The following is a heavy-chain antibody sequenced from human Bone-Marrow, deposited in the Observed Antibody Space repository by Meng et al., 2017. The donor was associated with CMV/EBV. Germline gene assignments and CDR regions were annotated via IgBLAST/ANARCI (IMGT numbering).Heavy chain of an antibody. CDR3: AKGARLVPYFDY. D-gene: IGHD6-19*01. CDR2: ISSSGSTI. J-gene: IGHJ4*02. Sequence: GESLKISCAASGFTFSDYYMSWIRQAPGKGLEWVSYISSSGSTIYYADSVKGRFTISRDNAKNSLYLQMNSLRAEDTAVYYCAKGARLVPYFDYRGQGTLVTVSS. V-gene: IGHV3-11*01. CDR1: GFTFSDYY.